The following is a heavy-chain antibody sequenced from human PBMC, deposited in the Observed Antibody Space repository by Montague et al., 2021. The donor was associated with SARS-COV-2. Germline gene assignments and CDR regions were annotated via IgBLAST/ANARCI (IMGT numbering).Heavy chain of an antibody. CDR2: IYGDDDN. CDR3: AHFGILRYFDP. CDR1: GFSLSTSEVG. J-gene: IGHJ5*02. Sequence: VKPTQTLTLTCTFSGFSLSTSEVGVGWIRQPPGKAPEFLALIYGDDDNRYKPSLKSRLTITKVTSKNQVVLTMTNVDPVDTATYYCAHFGILRYFDPWGQGTRVTVSS. V-gene: IGHV2-5*02. D-gene: IGHD3-9*01.